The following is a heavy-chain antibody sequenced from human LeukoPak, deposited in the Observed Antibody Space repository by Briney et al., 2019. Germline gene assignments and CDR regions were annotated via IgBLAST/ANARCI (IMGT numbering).Heavy chain of an antibody. CDR2: IYYSGST. Sequence: SETLSLTCTVSGGSISSSSYYWGWIRQPPGKGLEWIGSIYYSGSTYYNPSLKSRVTISVDTSKNQFSLKLSSVTAADTAVYYCARAYYDFWSGYYTGRFFYYYYYMDVWGKGTTVTVSS. CDR1: GGSISSSSYY. J-gene: IGHJ6*03. V-gene: IGHV4-39*07. D-gene: IGHD3-3*01. CDR3: ARAYYDFWSGYYTGRFFYYYYYMDV.